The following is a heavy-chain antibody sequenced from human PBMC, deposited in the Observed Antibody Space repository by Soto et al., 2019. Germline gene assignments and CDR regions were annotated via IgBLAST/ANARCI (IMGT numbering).Heavy chain of an antibody. CDR2: ISGSGGST. V-gene: IGHV3-23*01. CDR3: ARESRYCSGGSCSTQYRFDI. D-gene: IGHD2-15*01. J-gene: IGHJ3*02. Sequence: GGSLRLSCAASGFTFSNYAMNWVRQAPGKGLEWVSAISGSGGSTYYADSVKGRFTISRDNSKNTLYLQMNSLRAEDTAVHYCARESRYCSGGSCSTQYRFDIWGQGTMVPVSS. CDR1: GFTFSNYA.